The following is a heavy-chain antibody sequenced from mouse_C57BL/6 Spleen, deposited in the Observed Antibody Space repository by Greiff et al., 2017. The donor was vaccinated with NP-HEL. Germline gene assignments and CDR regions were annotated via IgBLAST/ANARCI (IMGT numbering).Heavy chain of an antibody. D-gene: IGHD2-3*01. V-gene: IGHV1-54*01. CDR1: GYAFTNYL. Sequence: QVQLKESGAELVRPGTSVKVSCKASGYAFTNYLIEWVKQRPGQGLEWIGVINPGSGGTNYNEKFKGKATLTADKSSSTAYMQLSSLTSEDSAVYFCARRRDGYYGYWGQGTTLTVSS. J-gene: IGHJ2*01. CDR2: INPGSGGT. CDR3: ARRRDGYYGY.